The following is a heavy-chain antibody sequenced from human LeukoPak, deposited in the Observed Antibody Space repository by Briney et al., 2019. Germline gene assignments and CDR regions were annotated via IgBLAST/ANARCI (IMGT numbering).Heavy chain of an antibody. CDR1: GGSISSGSYY. V-gene: IGHV4-61*09. CDR2: IYTSGST. Sequence: SETLSLTCTVSGGSISSGSYYWSWIRQPAGKGLEWIGHIYTSGSTKYNPSLKSRVTISADTSKNQFSLKLSSVTAADTAVYYCARDLVIAATTEYFQYWGQGTLVTVSS. CDR3: ARDLVIAATTEYFQY. J-gene: IGHJ1*01. D-gene: IGHD6-13*01.